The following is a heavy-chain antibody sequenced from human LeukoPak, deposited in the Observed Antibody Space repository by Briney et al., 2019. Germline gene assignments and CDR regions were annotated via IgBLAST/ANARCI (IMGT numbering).Heavy chain of an antibody. CDR1: GFTFSDYH. CDR2: IRSSSSDI. V-gene: IGHV3-11*03. CDR3: ARAIAVSPWYFDL. J-gene: IGHJ2*01. D-gene: IGHD6-19*01. Sequence: PGGSLRLSCAASGFTFSDYHMSWIRQAPEKGLEWVSYIRSSSSDINYAASVRGRFTISRDNAKNSLYLQMNSLRAEDTAVYYCARAIAVSPWYFDLWGRGTLVTVSS.